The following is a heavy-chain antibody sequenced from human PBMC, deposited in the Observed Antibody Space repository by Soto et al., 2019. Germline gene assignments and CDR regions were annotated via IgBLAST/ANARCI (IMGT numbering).Heavy chain of an antibody. CDR1: GGSVDSDNYY. V-gene: IGHV4-61*01. Sequence: SETLSLTCTVSGGSVDSDNYYWSWIRQPPGRGLEWMGYIYYTGSTNYNPSLKSRVTISVDTSRNQFSLKLNSVTAADTAVYYCAREFSNSPEAFDSWGQGSLVTVSS. CDR2: IYYTGST. CDR3: AREFSNSPEAFDS. J-gene: IGHJ4*02. D-gene: IGHD1-1*01.